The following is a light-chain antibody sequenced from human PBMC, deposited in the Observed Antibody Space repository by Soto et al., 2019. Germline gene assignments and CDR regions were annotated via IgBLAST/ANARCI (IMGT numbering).Light chain of an antibody. V-gene: IGKV3-20*01. J-gene: IGKJ4*01. CDR2: GAS. Sequence: EIVLTHSPYTLSLSLWERVTLSFMSSQSVSSSYLAWYQQKPGQAPRLLIFGASSRATGIPARFSGSGSGTDFTLTISRLEPEDFAVYYCQQFSSYPLTFGGGTKVDIK. CDR1: QSVSSSY. CDR3: QQFSSYPLT.